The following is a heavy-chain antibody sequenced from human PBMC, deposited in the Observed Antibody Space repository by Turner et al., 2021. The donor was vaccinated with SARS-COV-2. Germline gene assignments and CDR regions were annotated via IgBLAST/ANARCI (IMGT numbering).Heavy chain of an antibody. Sequence: EVQLVESGGGLVKPGGSLRLSCAASGFTFSSYSMNWVRQGPGKGLEWVSSITGSSGYIYYADSVKGRFTISRDNAKTSLYLQMNSLRAEDTAVYYCARVFPTDSSVWYRYYYYYGMDVWGQGTTVTVSS. D-gene: IGHD6-19*01. CDR2: ITGSSGYI. CDR3: ARVFPTDSSVWYRYYYYYGMDV. CDR1: GFTFSSYS. V-gene: IGHV3-21*01. J-gene: IGHJ6*02.